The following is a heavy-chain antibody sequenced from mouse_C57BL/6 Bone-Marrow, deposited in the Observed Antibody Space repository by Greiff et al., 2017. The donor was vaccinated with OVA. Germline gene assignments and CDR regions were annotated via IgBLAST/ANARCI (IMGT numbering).Heavy chain of an antibody. V-gene: IGHV1-26*01. CDR2: INPNNGGT. Sequence: EVQLQQSGPELVKPGASVKISCKASGYTFTDYYMNWVKQSHGKSLEWIGDINPNNGGTSYNQKFKGKATLTVDKSSSTAYMELRSLTSEDSAVYYCARVPLYDYDEGFAYWGQGTLVTVSA. J-gene: IGHJ3*01. D-gene: IGHD2-4*01. CDR1: GYTFTDYY. CDR3: ARVPLYDYDEGFAY.